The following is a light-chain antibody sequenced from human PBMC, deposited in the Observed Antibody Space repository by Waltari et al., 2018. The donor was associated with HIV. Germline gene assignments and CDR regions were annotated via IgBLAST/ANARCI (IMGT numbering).Light chain of an antibody. J-gene: IGLJ1*01. CDR3: NSYTSRTTFV. CDR2: DIN. CDR1: SSDVGGYEF. V-gene: IGLV2-14*03. Sequence: QSALTQPASVSGSPGQSITISCTGTSSDVGGYEFVAWYQQHPGKAPKRLVYDINTRPSGVSNRFSGSKSGNTASLTVSGLQADDEADYYCNSYTSRTTFVFGTGTKVTVL.